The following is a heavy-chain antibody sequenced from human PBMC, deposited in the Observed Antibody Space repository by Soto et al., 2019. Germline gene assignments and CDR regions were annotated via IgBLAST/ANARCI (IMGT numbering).Heavy chain of an antibody. CDR2: IYYSGST. Sequence: TLSDTCISSNAAISMSSYFSAWVRQPPGKGLEWIGSIYYSGSTYYNPSLKSRVTISVDTSKNQFSLKLSSVTATDTAVYYCASDSSSQYFDGMDARGQGT. V-gene: IGHV4-39*01. CDR1: NAAISMSSYF. D-gene: IGHD6-6*01. CDR3: ASDSSSQYFDGMDA. J-gene: IGHJ6*02.